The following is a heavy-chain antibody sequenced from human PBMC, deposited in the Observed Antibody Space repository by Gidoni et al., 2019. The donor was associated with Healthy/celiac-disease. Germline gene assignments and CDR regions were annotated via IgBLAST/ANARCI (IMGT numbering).Heavy chain of an antibody. J-gene: IGHJ4*02. D-gene: IGHD3-10*01. CDR2: ISYSGST. CDR3: AGSRSGWFGHDY. CDR1: GGSISSSSYY. V-gene: IGHV4-39*01. Sequence: QLQLQESGPGLVKPSETLSLTCSVSGGSISSSSYYWGWIRQPPGKGLDWIGSISYSGSTYYNPSLKSRVTISVDTSKNQFSLELSSVTAADTAVFYCAGSRSGWFGHDYWGQGTLITVSS.